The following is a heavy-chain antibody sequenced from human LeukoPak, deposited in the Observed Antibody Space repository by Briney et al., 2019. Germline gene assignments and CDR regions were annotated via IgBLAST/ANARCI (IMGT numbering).Heavy chain of an antibody. J-gene: IGHJ4*02. Sequence: SETLSLTCTVSGGSISSGDYYWSWIRQPPGKGLEWIGYIYYSGSTYYNPSLKSRVTISVDTSKNQFSLKLRSVTAADTAVYYCASDYGGNEGYFDYWGQGTLVTVSS. V-gene: IGHV4-30-4*01. CDR3: ASDYGGNEGYFDY. CDR2: IYYSGST. D-gene: IGHD4-23*01. CDR1: GGSISSGDYY.